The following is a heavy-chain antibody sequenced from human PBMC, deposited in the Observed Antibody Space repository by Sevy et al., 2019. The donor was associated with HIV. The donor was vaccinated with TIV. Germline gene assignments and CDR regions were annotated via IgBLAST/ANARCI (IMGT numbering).Heavy chain of an antibody. V-gene: IGHV4-59*01. J-gene: IGHJ4*02. CDR2: VYYSGST. CDR3: ARESIGAIGDFDY. D-gene: IGHD6-13*01. Sequence: SETLSLTCTVSGGSMNNYFWSWIRQPPGKGLEWIGYVYYSGSTYHNPSLKSRVTMSVDTSKKQFSLKMRSVTAADTAVYYCARESIGAIGDFDYWGQGTLVTVSS. CDR1: GGSMNNYF.